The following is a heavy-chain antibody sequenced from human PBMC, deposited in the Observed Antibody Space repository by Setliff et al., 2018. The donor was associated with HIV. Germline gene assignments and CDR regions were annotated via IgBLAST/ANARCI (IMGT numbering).Heavy chain of an antibody. CDR1: AGFY. Sequence: AGFYWTWIRQLPGKGLEWIGSIYYSGSTYYNPSLKSRVTISLGTSRWQFSLTLNSVSAADTAVYFCAREAMYYYDTSGHPQGFDYWGQGTLVTVSS. V-gene: IGHV4-31*02. CDR2: IYYSGST. CDR3: AREAMYYYDTSGHPQGFDY. D-gene: IGHD3-22*01. J-gene: IGHJ4*02.